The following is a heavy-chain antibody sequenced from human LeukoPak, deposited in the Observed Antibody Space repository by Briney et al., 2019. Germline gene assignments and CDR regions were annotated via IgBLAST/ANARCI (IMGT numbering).Heavy chain of an antibody. D-gene: IGHD6-6*01. V-gene: IGHV4-59*11. J-gene: IGHJ4*02. CDR2: IYYSGST. CDR3: ARGSWGIAARPHFDY. Sequence: SETLSLTCTVSGGSISSHYWSWIRQPPGKGLEWVGYIYYSGSTNYNPSLKSRVTISVDTSKNQFSLKLSSVTAADTAVYYCARGSWGIAARPHFDYWGQGTLVTVSS. CDR1: GGSISSHY.